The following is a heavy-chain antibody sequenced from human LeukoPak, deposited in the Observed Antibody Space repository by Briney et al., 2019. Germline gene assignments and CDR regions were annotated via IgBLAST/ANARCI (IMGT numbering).Heavy chain of an antibody. D-gene: IGHD6-19*01. Sequence: GGSLRLSCAASGFTFSSYSMNWVRQAPGKGLEWVSYISSSSTIYYADSVKGRFTISRDNAKNSLYLQVNSLRDEDTAVYYCARSPGSSGWYTGDYWGQGTLVTVSS. J-gene: IGHJ4*02. CDR2: ISSSSTI. CDR3: ARSPGSSGWYTGDY. CDR1: GFTFSSYS. V-gene: IGHV3-48*02.